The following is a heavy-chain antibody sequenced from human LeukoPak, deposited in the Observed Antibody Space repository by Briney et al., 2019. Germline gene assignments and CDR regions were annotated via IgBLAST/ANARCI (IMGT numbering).Heavy chain of an antibody. D-gene: IGHD3-10*01. CDR2: IYYSGST. Sequence: SETLSLTCTVSGGSISSYYWSWIRQPPGKGLEWIGYIYYSGSTNYNPSLKSRVTISVDTSKNQFSLKLSSVTAADTAVYYCARDGWFEESPRSYYYMDVWGKGTTVTISS. J-gene: IGHJ6*03. V-gene: IGHV4-59*01. CDR3: ARDGWFEESPRSYYYMDV. CDR1: GGSISSYY.